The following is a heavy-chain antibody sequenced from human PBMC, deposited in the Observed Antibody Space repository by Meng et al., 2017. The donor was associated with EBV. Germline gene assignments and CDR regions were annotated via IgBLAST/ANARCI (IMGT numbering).Heavy chain of an antibody. V-gene: IGHV1-46*01. D-gene: IGHD1/OR15-1a*01. J-gene: IGHJ4*02. Sequence: LGAAGAEVNKPGASVKVSCKASGYTFTSYYLHWVRQAPGQGLEWMGIIIPAGGNTNYAQKFRGRFTMTRDTSTSTVYMDLSILTSEDTAVYYCVRELVGGTFDYWGQGTLVTVSS. CDR2: IIPAGGNT. CDR1: GYTFTSYY. CDR3: VRELVGGTFDY.